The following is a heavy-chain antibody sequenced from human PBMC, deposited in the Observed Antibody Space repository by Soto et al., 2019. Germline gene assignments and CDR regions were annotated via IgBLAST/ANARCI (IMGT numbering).Heavy chain of an antibody. V-gene: IGHV4-31*03. D-gene: IGHD3-10*01. CDR3: ARIRYGSGSYYNVRLFDY. CDR2: IYYSGST. CDR1: GGSISSGGYY. Sequence: QVQLQESGPGLVKPSQTLSLTCTVSGGSISSGGYYWSWIRQHPGKGLEWIGYIYYSGSTYYNPSLKSRVTISVDTTKNPFSVKLSSVTAAATAVYYCARIRYGSGSYYNVRLFDYWGQGTLVTVSS. J-gene: IGHJ4*02.